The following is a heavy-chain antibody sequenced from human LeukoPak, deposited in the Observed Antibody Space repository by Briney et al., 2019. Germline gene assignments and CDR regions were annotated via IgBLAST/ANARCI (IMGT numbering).Heavy chain of an antibody. CDR3: ARRLRFLEWLFDY. CDR1: GGSISGTYY. J-gene: IGHJ4*02. Sequence: PSETLSLTCTVSGGSISGTYYWSWIRQPPGKGLEWIGYIYYTGTTDSNPSLKSRVTISLDTSKNQFSLNLSSVTAADTAVYYCARRLRFLEWLFDYWGQGTLVTVSS. V-gene: IGHV4-59*08. CDR2: IYYTGTT. D-gene: IGHD3-3*01.